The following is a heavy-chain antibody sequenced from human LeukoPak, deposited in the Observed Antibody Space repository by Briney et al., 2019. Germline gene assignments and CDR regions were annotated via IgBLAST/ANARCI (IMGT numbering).Heavy chain of an antibody. V-gene: IGHV3-7*01. D-gene: IGHD6-13*01. J-gene: IGHJ4*02. Sequence: PGGSLRLPCAASGFTFSSYWMSWVRQAPGKGLEWVANIKQDGSEKYYVDSVKGRFTISRDNAKNSLYLQMNSLRAEDTAVYYCATRIAAAGGGDYFDYWGQGTLVTVSS. CDR1: GFTFSSYW. CDR3: ATRIAAAGGGDYFDY. CDR2: IKQDGSEK.